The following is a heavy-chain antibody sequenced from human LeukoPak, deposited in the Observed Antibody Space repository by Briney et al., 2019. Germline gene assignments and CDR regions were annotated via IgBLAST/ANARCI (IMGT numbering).Heavy chain of an antibody. CDR3: ARHAVEAASRWFDP. Sequence: SETLSLTCAVSGDSMSSSHYCWGWIRQPPGKGLEWIGSIYYSGSTYYNPSLKSRVTMSVDTSKKQFSLKLSSVTAADTAVYYCARHAVEAASRWFDPWGQGTLVTVSS. V-gene: IGHV4-39*01. J-gene: IGHJ5*02. CDR2: IYYSGST. CDR1: GDSMSSSHYC. D-gene: IGHD1-1*01.